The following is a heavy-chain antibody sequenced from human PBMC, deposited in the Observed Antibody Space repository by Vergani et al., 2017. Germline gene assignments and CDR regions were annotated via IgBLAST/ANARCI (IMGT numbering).Heavy chain of an antibody. Sequence: QVQLVESGGGVVQPGRSLRLSCAASGFTFSSYGMHWVRQAPGKGLEWVAIIWYDGSNKYYTDSVKGRFTISRDNSKNTLYLQMNSLRAEDTAVYYCARDTVKYGMDVWGQGTTVTVSS. CDR1: GFTFSSYG. CDR3: ARDTVKYGMDV. V-gene: IGHV3-33*01. J-gene: IGHJ6*02. CDR2: IWYDGSNK. D-gene: IGHD4-17*01.